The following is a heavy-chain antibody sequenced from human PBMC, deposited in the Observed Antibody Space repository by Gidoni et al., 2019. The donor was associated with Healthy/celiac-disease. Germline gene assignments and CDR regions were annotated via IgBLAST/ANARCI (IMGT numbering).Heavy chain of an antibody. CDR3: ARADTHYYDSSGYYYNHY. CDR1: GYTFTSSC. V-gene: IGHV1-18*04. D-gene: IGHD3-22*01. CDR2: ISAYNGNT. Sequence: QVQLVQSGAEVKKPGASVKVSCQASGYTFTSSCISWVRQAPGQGLEWMGWISAYNGNTNYAQKLQGRVTMTTDTSTSTAYMELRSLRSDDTAVYYCARADTHYYDSSGYYYNHYWGQGTLVTVSS. J-gene: IGHJ4*02.